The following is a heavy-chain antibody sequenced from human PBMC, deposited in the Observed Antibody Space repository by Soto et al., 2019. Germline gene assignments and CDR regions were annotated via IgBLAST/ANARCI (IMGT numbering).Heavy chain of an antibody. Sequence: QITLQESGPTLVKPTQTLTLTCTFSGFSFTTAGVAVGWIRQTPGGALEWLTLIYYNDDRRFSPSLKTRLTITGDTSKNQVVLSLTNVDPGDTATYFCAHSDGGYDIIYFDFWGQGIPVTVSS. CDR1: GFSFTTAGVA. CDR2: IYYNDDR. CDR3: AHSDGGYDIIYFDF. J-gene: IGHJ4*02. V-gene: IGHV2-5*01. D-gene: IGHD5-12*01.